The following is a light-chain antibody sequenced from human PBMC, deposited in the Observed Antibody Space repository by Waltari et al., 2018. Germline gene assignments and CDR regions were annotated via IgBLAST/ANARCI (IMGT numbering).Light chain of an antibody. J-gene: IGLJ1*01. CDR3: QVWDSRSDHLYV. V-gene: IGLV3-21*04. CDR1: NSGSKS. Sequence: SSVLTLPPPESPPPGRAARVTCGGKNSGSKSVHWYQQKPGQAPVLVIYDDRDRPSGIPERFSGSNSGDTATLTISGVEAGDEADYYCQVWDSRSDHLYVFGTGTKVTVL. CDR2: DDR.